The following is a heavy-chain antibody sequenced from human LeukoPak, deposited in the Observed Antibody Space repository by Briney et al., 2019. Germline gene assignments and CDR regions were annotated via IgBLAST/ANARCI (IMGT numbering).Heavy chain of an antibody. Sequence: ASVKVSCKASGYTFTHYYMHWARQAPGQGVEGMGWINPNDGDRNYAQKFQGRVTMTRDTSISTAHMEVSRLRSDDTAVYYCARANFLYCSSSTCLFDYWGQGTLVTVSS. CDR3: ARANFLYCSSSTCLFDY. D-gene: IGHD2-2*01. CDR1: GYTFTHYY. CDR2: INPNDGDR. J-gene: IGHJ4*02. V-gene: IGHV1-2*02.